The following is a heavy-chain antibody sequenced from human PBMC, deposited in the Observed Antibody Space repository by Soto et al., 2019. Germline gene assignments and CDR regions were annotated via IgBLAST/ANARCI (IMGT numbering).Heavy chain of an antibody. CDR2: ISGGGGTT. Sequence: EVQLLESGGGLVQPGGSLRLSCAASGFTFSSHVMNWVRQAPGKGLEWVGAISGGGGTTFYGDSEEGRFTMSRDNYKNTLFLQMNRLRAEDTAVYYCARGPRAPPPHDYGMDVWGQGTTVTVSS. V-gene: IGHV3-23*01. J-gene: IGHJ6*02. CDR3: ARGPRAPPPHDYGMDV. CDR1: GFTFSSHV.